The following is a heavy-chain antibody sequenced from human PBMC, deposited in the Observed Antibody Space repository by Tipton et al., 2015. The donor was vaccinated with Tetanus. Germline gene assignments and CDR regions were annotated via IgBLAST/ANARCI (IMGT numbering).Heavy chain of an antibody. V-gene: IGHV3-53*01. CDR1: GFTVTSTY. Sequence: VQLVQSGGGLIQPGGSLRLSCAASGFTVTSTYMAWVRQTPGEGLEWVSSIYSGSTTYYRDSVRGRFTISRDSSKSSFHLQLNNLRDEDTAIYFCARAPFDFSDYFDLWGQGTPVTVSS. CDR2: IYSGSTT. J-gene: IGHJ4*02. CDR3: ARAPFDFSDYFDL. D-gene: IGHD6-19*01.